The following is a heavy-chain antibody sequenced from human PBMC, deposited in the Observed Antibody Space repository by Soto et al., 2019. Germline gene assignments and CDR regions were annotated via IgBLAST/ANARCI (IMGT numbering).Heavy chain of an antibody. J-gene: IGHJ4*02. CDR1: GYTFTSYA. CDR3: AKDYYDSSGYSPPALLFDY. CDR2: INAGNGNT. D-gene: IGHD3-22*01. Sequence: QVQLVQSGAEVKKPGASVKVSCKASGYTFTSYAMHWVRQAPGQRLEWMGWINAGNGNTKYSQKFQGRVTITRDTAASTAYMELSSLRSEDTAVYYCAKDYYDSSGYSPPALLFDYWGQGTLVTGSS. V-gene: IGHV1-3*01.